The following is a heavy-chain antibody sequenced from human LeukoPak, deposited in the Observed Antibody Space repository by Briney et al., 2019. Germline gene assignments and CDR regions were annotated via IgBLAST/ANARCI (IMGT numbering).Heavy chain of an antibody. Sequence: SETLSLTCTVSGGSIMSSYYWGWIRQLPGKGLDWIGSIYYGGSTYYNPSLWSRVTTSVDTSKNQYSLKLTPVTAADTAVYYCARHGNRYSGSGGFDYWGQGTLVTVSS. D-gene: IGHD3-10*01. CDR3: ARHGNRYSGSGGFDY. CDR1: GGSIMSSYY. J-gene: IGHJ4*02. V-gene: IGHV4-39*01. CDR2: IYYGGST.